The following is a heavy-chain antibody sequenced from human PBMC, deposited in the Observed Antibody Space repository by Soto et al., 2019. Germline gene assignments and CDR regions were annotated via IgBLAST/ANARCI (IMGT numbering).Heavy chain of an antibody. J-gene: IGHJ6*02. V-gene: IGHV4-39*07. D-gene: IGHD3-10*01. Sequence: PSETLSLTCSVSGGSIDSSDFYWVWVRQAPGEGLEWIGSTYYRRNTYYNSFLRSRVTLSVDTSKNQFSLRLNSVTAADTAVYYCARDRKGEFGESTYYDGMDVWGQGTMVTVSS. CDR2: TYYRRNT. CDR3: ARDRKGEFGESTYYDGMDV. CDR1: GGSIDSSDFY.